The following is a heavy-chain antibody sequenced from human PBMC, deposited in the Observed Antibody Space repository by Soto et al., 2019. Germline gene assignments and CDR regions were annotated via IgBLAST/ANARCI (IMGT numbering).Heavy chain of an antibody. Sequence: GGSLRLSCASSGFTFSSYAMIWVRQAPGKGLEWVSAISGSGGSTYYADSVKGRFTISRDNAKNSLYLQMNSLRVEDTAVYYCARDYLVVPHRVIDYWGQGTLVTVSS. CDR3: ARDYLVVPHRVIDY. J-gene: IGHJ4*02. V-gene: IGHV3-23*01. CDR2: ISGSGGST. CDR1: GFTFSSYA. D-gene: IGHD2-2*01.